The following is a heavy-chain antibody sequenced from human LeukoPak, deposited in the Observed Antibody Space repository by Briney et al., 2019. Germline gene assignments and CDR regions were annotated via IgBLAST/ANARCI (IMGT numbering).Heavy chain of an antibody. Sequence: KTSETLSLTCAVYGGSFSGYYWSWIRQPPGKGLEWIGEINHGGSTNYNPSLKSRVTISVDTSKNQFSLKLSSVTAADTAVYYCARGLSAIVYWGQGTLVTVSS. D-gene: IGHD2-15*01. V-gene: IGHV4-34*01. CDR2: INHGGST. J-gene: IGHJ4*02. CDR1: GGSFSGYY. CDR3: ARGLSAIVY.